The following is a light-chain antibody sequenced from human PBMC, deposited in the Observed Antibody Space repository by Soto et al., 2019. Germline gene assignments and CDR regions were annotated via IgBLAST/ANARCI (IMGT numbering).Light chain of an antibody. Sequence: QAVVTQAPSASGTPGQRVTLSCSGSSSNVGSNTVDWYQQLPGTAPKLLIYSNSQRPSGVPDRFSGSKSGTSASLAISGLQSEDEADYYCAAWDDNLNAVVFGGGTKLTVL. V-gene: IGLV1-44*01. J-gene: IGLJ2*01. CDR1: SSNVGSNT. CDR2: SNS. CDR3: AAWDDNLNAVV.